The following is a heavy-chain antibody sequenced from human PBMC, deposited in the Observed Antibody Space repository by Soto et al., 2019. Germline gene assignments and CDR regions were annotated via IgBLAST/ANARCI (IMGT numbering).Heavy chain of an antibody. CDR1: GFTFSTYN. Sequence: GGSLRLSCAASGFTFSTYNMNWVRQAPGKGLEWVSRISSRGTYIYYADSVKGRFTVSRDNAENSLYLQTNSLTAEDAAVYYCGRSAFGGSGYDYIDNWGQGTLVTSPQ. V-gene: IGHV3-21*01. D-gene: IGHD5-12*01. CDR3: GRSAFGGSGYDYIDN. J-gene: IGHJ4*02. CDR2: ISSRGTYI.